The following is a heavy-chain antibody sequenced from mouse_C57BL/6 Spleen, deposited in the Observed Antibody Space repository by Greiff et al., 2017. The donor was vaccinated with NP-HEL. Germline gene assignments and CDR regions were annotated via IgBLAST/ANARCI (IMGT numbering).Heavy chain of an antibody. V-gene: IGHV5-4*01. CDR3: ARDDSYFDY. J-gene: IGHJ2*01. D-gene: IGHD3-2*01. CDR1: GFTFSSYA. CDR2: ISDGGSYT. Sequence: EVMLVESGGGLVKPGGSLKLSCAASGFTFSSYAMSWVRQTREKRLEWVATISDGGSYTYYPDNVKGRFTISRDNAKNNLYLQMSHLKSEDTAMYYCARDDSYFDYWGQGTTLTVSS.